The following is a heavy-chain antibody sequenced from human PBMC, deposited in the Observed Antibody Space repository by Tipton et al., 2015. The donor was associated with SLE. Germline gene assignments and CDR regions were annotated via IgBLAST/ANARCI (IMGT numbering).Heavy chain of an antibody. Sequence: TLSLTCTVSGGPISSSSYYWGWIRQPPGKGLEWIGRIYYSGSSYYNPSLKSRVTISVDTSKNQFSLRLISVTAADTAVYYCARDSCGGDCSILDYWGRGTQVTVSS. CDR2: IYYSGSS. J-gene: IGHJ4*02. CDR1: GGPISSSSYY. V-gene: IGHV4-39*07. CDR3: ARDSCGGDCSILDY. D-gene: IGHD2-21*01.